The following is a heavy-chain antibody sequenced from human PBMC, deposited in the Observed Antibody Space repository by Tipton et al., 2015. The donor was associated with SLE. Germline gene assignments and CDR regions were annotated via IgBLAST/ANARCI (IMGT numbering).Heavy chain of an antibody. D-gene: IGHD7-27*01. CDR3: ASITLLVTGEY. Sequence: LSLTCTASGISFRSYMMHWVRQAPGKGPVWVARINTDGSSTSYADSVKGRFTISRDNAKNTLYLQMNSLGVEDTALYYCASITLLVTGEYWGQGTLVTVSS. CDR1: GISFRSYM. CDR2: INTDGSST. J-gene: IGHJ4*02. V-gene: IGHV3-74*01.